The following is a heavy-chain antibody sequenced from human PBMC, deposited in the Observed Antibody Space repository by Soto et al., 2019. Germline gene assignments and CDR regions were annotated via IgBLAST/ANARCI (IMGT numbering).Heavy chain of an antibody. Sequence: EVQLLESGGGLVQPGGSLRLSCAASGFTFSTYAMNWVRQAPGNGLEWVSAISGSGGSIHYADSVKGRFTISRDNSKNTMYLQMNSMRDEDPAVYHCVRGYWKGDVWGPGHTVTVSS. J-gene: IGHJ6*02. CDR1: GFTFSTYA. D-gene: IGHD1-1*01. CDR3: VRGYWKGDV. V-gene: IGHV3-23*01. CDR2: ISGSGGSI.